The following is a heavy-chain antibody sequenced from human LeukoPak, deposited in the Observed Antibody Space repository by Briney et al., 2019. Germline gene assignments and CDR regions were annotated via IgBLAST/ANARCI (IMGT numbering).Heavy chain of an antibody. D-gene: IGHD6-19*01. CDR3: ARERLGMDV. J-gene: IGHJ6*02. CDR1: GLTVRTNY. Sequence: GGSLRLSCAASGLTVRTNYMHWVRQAPGKGLEWVSVISTGGKTYYADSVKARFIDSRDNSNNTLSLQMNSLRVEDTAVYYCARERLGMDVWGQGTTVTVSS. CDR2: ISTGGKT. V-gene: IGHV3-66*01.